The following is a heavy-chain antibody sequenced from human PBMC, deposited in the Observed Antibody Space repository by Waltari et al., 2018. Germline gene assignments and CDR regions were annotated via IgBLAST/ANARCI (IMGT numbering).Heavy chain of an antibody. CDR1: GDSMSERYW. CDR3: ARDRGRGLYFDS. D-gene: IGHD2-15*01. J-gene: IGHJ4*02. V-gene: IGHV4-4*02. CDR2: IHRSGRT. Sequence: QLQLQQSGPGLVKPSESLSLTCAVSGDSMSERYWWSWVHQSPEKGLEWIGQIHRSGRTYYNPSLESRVSVSMDTSNNKFFLKLSSAIAADTAVYYCARDRGRGLYFDSWGQGALATVSP.